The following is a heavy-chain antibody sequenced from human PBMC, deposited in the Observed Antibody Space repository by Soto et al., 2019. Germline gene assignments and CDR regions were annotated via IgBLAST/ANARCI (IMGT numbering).Heavy chain of an antibody. CDR1: GGSISSYY. CDR3: ARAAVVPYYFDY. CDR2: IYYSGST. J-gene: IGHJ4*02. D-gene: IGHD6-19*01. Sequence: SETLSLTCTVSGGSISSYYWSWTRQPPGKGLEWIGYIYYSGSTNYNPSLKSRVTISVDTSKNQFSLKLSSVTAADTAVYYCARAAVVPYYFDYWGQGTLVTVSS. V-gene: IGHV4-59*01.